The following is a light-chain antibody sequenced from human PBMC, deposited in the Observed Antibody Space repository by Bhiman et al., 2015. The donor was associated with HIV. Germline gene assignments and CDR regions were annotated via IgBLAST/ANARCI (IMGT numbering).Light chain of an antibody. Sequence: QSVLTQPLSVSAAPGQKVTISCSGTTSNIGNHYVSWYQQFPGTAPKLIIYETDRRPSGIPARFSGSKSGTSATLAIAGLQTGDEADYFCGTWDSSLSAGGVFGTGTKVTVL. CDR2: ETD. CDR1: TSNIGNHY. V-gene: IGLV1-51*02. CDR3: GTWDSSLSAGGV. J-gene: IGLJ1*01.